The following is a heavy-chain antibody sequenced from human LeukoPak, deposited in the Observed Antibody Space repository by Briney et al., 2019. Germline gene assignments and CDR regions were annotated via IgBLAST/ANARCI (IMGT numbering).Heavy chain of an antibody. Sequence: GGSLRLSCAASGFTSHIYAMTWVRQAPGKGLEWVSTTSGDGGTTYYADSVKGRFTISRDNSKNTLFLQMSSLRAEDTALYHCVKVVFPPPGFFDYWGQGTLVTVAS. CDR2: TSGDGGTT. CDR3: VKVVFPPPGFFDY. D-gene: IGHD3-10*01. CDR1: GFTSHIYA. V-gene: IGHV3-23*01. J-gene: IGHJ4*02.